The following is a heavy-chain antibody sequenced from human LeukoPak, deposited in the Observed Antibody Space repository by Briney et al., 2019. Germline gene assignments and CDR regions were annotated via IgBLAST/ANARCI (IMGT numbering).Heavy chain of an antibody. D-gene: IGHD1-26*01. J-gene: IGHJ3*02. V-gene: IGHV4-4*02. CDR1: GGSISSSNW. CDR2: MYHSGST. Sequence: SGTLALTCAVSGGSISSSNWWSWVRPPPGKGLEWIGEMYHSGSTNYNPSLKSRVTISVDKSKNLFSLKMTSVTAADTAVYYCARALVGATTLRAFDIWGQGTMVTVSS. CDR3: ARALVGATTLRAFDI.